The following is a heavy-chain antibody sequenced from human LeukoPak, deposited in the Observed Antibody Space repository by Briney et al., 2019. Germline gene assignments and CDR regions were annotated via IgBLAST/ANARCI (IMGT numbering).Heavy chain of an antibody. CDR3: ARDSSGWENYYYYYMDV. J-gene: IGHJ6*03. CDR2: IYTSGST. CDR1: GDAVYY. V-gene: IGHV4-4*07. Sequence: PSETLSLTCTVSGDAVYYWSWIRQPAGKGLEWIGRIYTSGSTNYNPSLKSRVTMSVDTSKNQFSLKLSSVTAADTAVYYCARDSSGWENYYYYYMDVWGKGTTVTISS. D-gene: IGHD6-19*01.